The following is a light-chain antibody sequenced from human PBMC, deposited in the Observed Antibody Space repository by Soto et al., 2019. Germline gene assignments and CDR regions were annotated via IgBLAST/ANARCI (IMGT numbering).Light chain of an antibody. V-gene: IGLV2-14*01. CDR3: SSYTSSSTLV. Sequence: QSVLTQPASVSGSPGQSITISCTGTSSDIGGYNYVSWYQQHPGKAPKFMIYDVSNRPSGVSNRFSGSKSGNTASLTISGLQAEEEDDYYCSSYTSSSTLVFGGGTKLTVL. CDR2: DVS. CDR1: SSDIGGYNY. J-gene: IGLJ2*01.